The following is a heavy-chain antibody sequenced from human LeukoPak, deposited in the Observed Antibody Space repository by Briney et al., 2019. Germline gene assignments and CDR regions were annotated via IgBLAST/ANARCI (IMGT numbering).Heavy chain of an antibody. CDR2: IYSDATA. V-gene: IGHV3-53*01. CDR3: ARGRCSGGSCYLDY. Sequence: PGGSLRLSCAASGFTVSSNYMTWVRQAPGKGLEWVSVIYSDATAYYADSVKGRFTISRDNSKNMLYLQMNSLRAEDTAVYYCARGRCSGGSCYLDYWGQGTLVTVSS. D-gene: IGHD2-15*01. J-gene: IGHJ4*02. CDR1: GFTVSSNY.